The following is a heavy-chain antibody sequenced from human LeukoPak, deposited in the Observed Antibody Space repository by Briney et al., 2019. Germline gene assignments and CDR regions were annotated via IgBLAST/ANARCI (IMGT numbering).Heavy chain of an antibody. J-gene: IGHJ4*02. V-gene: IGHV4-34*01. D-gene: IGHD3-22*01. CDR3: ARARGYYDSSGYYYMAHYFDY. CDR2: INHSGST. Sequence: SETLSLTCAVYGRSFSGYYWSWIRQPPGKGLEWIGEINHSGSTNYNPSLKSRVTISVDTSKNQFSLKLSSVTAADTAVYYCARARGYYDSSGYYYMAHYFDYWGQGTLVTVSS. CDR1: GRSFSGYY.